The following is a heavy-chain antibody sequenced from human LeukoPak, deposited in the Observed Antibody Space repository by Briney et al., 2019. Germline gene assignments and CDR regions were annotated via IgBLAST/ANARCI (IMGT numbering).Heavy chain of an antibody. Sequence: GGSRRLSCAASGFTFSDYSVNWVRQAPGKGLEWISYISASSATIHYADSVKGRFSISRDNAKNSLYLQVNSLRAEDTAVYYCARDLNWGLDYWGQGTLVTVSS. CDR2: ISASSATI. CDR1: GFTFSDYS. CDR3: ARDLNWGLDY. D-gene: IGHD7-27*01. V-gene: IGHV3-48*01. J-gene: IGHJ4*02.